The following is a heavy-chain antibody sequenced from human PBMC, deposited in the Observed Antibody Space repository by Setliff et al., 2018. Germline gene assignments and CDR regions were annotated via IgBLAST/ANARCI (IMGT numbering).Heavy chain of an antibody. V-gene: IGHV1-8*02. CDR2: MNPNSGNT. D-gene: IGHD2-15*01. J-gene: IGHJ3*02. CDR1: GYTFTSYD. CDR3: VRGGRAMGYCSGGTCLENAFDI. Sequence: ASVKVSCKASGYTFTSYDINWVRQATGQGLEWMGWMNPNSGNTGYAQKFQGRVTMTRNTSMSTAYMELSSLRSEDTAIYYCVRGGRAMGYCSGGTCLENAFDIWGQGTMVTVSS.